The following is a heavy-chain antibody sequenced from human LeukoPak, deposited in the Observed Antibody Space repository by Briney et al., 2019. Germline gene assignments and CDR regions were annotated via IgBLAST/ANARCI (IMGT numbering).Heavy chain of an antibody. CDR3: ASQRWLQSSFDY. J-gene: IGHJ4*02. V-gene: IGHV3-23*01. D-gene: IGHD5-24*01. CDR2: ISVGGTTT. CDR1: GFTFSNYA. Sequence: GGSLRLSCVASGFTFSNYAMSWIRQAPGKGLEWVSSISVGGTTTYYADSVKGRFTISRDNAKNSLYLQMNSLRAEDTAVYYCASQRWLQSSFDYWGQGTLVTVSS.